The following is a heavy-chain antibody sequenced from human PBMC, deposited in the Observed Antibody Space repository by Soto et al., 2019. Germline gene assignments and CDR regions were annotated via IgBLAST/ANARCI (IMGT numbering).Heavy chain of an antibody. V-gene: IGHV3-49*04. J-gene: IGHJ6*02. CDR1: GFTFGDYA. D-gene: IGHD3-3*01. Sequence: GGSLRLYCTASGFTFGDYAMSWVRQAPGKGLEWVGFIRSKAYGGTTEYAASVKGRFTMSRDDSKSIAYLQMNSLKTEDTAVYYCTRDYAANYDFWSGYYYYYGMDVWGQGTTVTVS. CDR2: IRSKAYGGTT. CDR3: TRDYAANYDFWSGYYYYYGMDV.